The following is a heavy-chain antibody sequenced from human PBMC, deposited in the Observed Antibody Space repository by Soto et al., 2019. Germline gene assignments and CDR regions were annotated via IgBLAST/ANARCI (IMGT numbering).Heavy chain of an antibody. CDR1: GFNFRVNG. V-gene: IGHV3-23*01. CDR3: ARAPGFDI. J-gene: IGHJ3*02. CDR2: LGGADGGT. Sequence: GGSLRLSCEVSGFNFRVNGVSWVRQAPGKGLEWVSTLGGADGGTYYADSVKGRFTISRDNSKNTLYLQMNSLRAEDTAVYYCARAPGFDIWGQGTMVTVSS.